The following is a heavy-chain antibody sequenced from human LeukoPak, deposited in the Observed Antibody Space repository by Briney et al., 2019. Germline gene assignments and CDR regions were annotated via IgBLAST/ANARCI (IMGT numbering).Heavy chain of an antibody. CDR3: AREGYGGNFPYCQFGMDV. D-gene: IGHD4-23*01. CDR2: INSDGSST. J-gene: IGHJ6*02. CDR1: GFTFSNYW. V-gene: IGHV3-74*01. Sequence: GGSLRLSCAASGFTFSNYWMHWVRQAPGKGLVWVSHINSDGSSTTYADSVKGRFSISRDNAKNTLYLQMNRLRAEDTAVYYCAREGYGGNFPYCQFGMDVWGQGTTVTVSS.